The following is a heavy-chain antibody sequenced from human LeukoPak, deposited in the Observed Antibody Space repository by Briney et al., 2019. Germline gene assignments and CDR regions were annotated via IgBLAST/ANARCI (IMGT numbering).Heavy chain of an antibody. CDR3: ARGGSSWYRPESSFDY. J-gene: IGHJ4*02. CDR1: GFTFTSYA. V-gene: IGHV7-4-1*01. CDR2: INTNTGNP. Sequence: GGSLRLSCAASGFTFTSYAMNWVRQVPGQGLEWMGWINTNTGNPTYAQGFTGRFVFSLDTSVSTAYLQIGSLKAEDTAVYYCARGGSSWYRPESSFDYWGQGTLVTVSS. D-gene: IGHD6-13*01.